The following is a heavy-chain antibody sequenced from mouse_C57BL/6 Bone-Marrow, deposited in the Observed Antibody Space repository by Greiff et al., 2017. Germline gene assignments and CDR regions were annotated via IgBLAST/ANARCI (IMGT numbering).Heavy chain of an antibody. J-gene: IGHJ4*01. CDR2: IYPGNSDT. CDR3: TRCGIYVVYYAMDY. V-gene: IGHV1-5*01. Sequence: EVQLQQSGTVLARPGASVKMSCKTSGYTFTSYWMHWVKQRPGQGLEWIGAIYPGNSDTSYNQKFKGKAKLTAVTSASTAYMELSRLTNESSAVYYWTRCGIYVVYYAMDYWGQGTSVTVTS. D-gene: IGHD1-1*02. CDR1: GYTFTSYW.